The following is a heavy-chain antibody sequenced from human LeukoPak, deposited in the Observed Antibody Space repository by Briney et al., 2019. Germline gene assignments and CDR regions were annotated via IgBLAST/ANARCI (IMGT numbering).Heavy chain of an antibody. Sequence: GGSLKLSCAASGFTFSTYAMSWVRQAPGKGLEWVANINQDGSDKYYVDSVKGRFTISRDNAKNSLYLQMNSLRAEDTAVYYCARAGTLRYFDWTSYFDYWGQGTLVTVSS. V-gene: IGHV3-7*01. J-gene: IGHJ4*02. D-gene: IGHD3-9*01. CDR1: GFTFSTYA. CDR3: ARAGTLRYFDWTSYFDY. CDR2: INQDGSDK.